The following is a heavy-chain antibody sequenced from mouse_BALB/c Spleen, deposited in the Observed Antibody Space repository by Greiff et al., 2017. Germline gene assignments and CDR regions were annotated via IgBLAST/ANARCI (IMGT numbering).Heavy chain of an antibody. CDR1: GFTFSSFG. J-gene: IGHJ2*01. Sequence: EVQLVESGGGLVQPGGSRKLSCAASGFTFSSFGMHWVRQAPEKGLEWVAYISSGSSTIYYADTVKGRFTISRDNPKNTLFLQMTSLRSEDTAMYYCARGYYGYFDYWGQGTTLTVSS. CDR2: ISSGSSTI. V-gene: IGHV5-17*02. D-gene: IGHD1-1*01. CDR3: ARGYYGYFDY.